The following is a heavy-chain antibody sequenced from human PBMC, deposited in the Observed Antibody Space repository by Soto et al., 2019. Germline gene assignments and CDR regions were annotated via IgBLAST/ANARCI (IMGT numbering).Heavy chain of an antibody. Sequence: QVQLVESGGGLVKPGGSLRLSCAASGFTFSDYYMSWIRQAPGKGLEWVSYISSSGSTIYYADSVKGRFTISRDNAKNSLYLQMNSLRAEDTAVYYCARGVGYCSSTGCRRTNYYYYYMDVWGKGTTVTVSS. V-gene: IGHV3-11*01. J-gene: IGHJ6*03. CDR2: ISSSGSTI. D-gene: IGHD2-2*01. CDR3: ARGVGYCSSTGCRRTNYYYYYMDV. CDR1: GFTFSDYY.